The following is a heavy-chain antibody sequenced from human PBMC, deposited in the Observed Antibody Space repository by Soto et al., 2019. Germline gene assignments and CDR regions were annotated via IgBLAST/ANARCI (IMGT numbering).Heavy chain of an antibody. V-gene: IGHV3-7*01. J-gene: IGHJ4*02. CDR3: YSSGGY. CDR2: TKEDGSDE. D-gene: IGHD2-15*01. Sequence: EVQLVESGGGLVQPGGSLSLSCAVSGFSVRHYWMSWVRQAPGKGLEWVANTKEDGSDEYYVDSVEGRFTISRDNAKNSLYLQMNSLRAEDTAVYYCYSSGGYWGQGTLVTVSS. CDR1: GFSVRHYW.